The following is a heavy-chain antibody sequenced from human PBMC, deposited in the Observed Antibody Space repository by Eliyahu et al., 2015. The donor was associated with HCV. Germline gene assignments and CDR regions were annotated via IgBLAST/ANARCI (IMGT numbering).Heavy chain of an antibody. V-gene: IGHV3-21*01. CDR2: ISSSSSYI. Sequence: EVQLVESGGGLVKPGGSLRLSCAASGFXFSSXSXXWVRQAPGKGLEWVSSISSSSSYIYYADSVKGRFTISRDNAKNSLYLQMNSLRAEDTAVYYCARDHRPYYYDSSGYQYYFDYWGQGTLVTVSS. CDR3: ARDHRPYYYDSSGYQYYFDY. D-gene: IGHD3-22*01. J-gene: IGHJ4*02. CDR1: GFXFSSXS.